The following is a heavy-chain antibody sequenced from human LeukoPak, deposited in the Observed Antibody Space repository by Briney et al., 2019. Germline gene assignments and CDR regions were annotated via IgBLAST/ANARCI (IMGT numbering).Heavy chain of an antibody. Sequence: SVKVSCKASGCTFSSYAMSWVRQAPGQGLEWMGGIIPKFGTSNYAQKFQGRVTITTDESTHTDDMELRSLRSEDTAVYYCARRVREGSSNYYYYNMDVWGEGTTVTVCS. CDR3: ARRVREGSSNYYYYNMDV. D-gene: IGHD6-6*01. V-gene: IGHV1-69*05. CDR2: IIPKFGTS. J-gene: IGHJ6*03. CDR1: GCTFSSYA.